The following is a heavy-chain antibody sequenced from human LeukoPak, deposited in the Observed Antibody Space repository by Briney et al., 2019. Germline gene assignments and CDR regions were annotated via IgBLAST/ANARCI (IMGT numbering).Heavy chain of an antibody. CDR3: AKEGTLEVFDY. V-gene: IGHV3-30*02. Sequence: PGGSLRLSCAASGFIFSNYGIHWVRQAPGKGLEWVAFIGYDGNKKFYADSVKGRITILRDDSKNTVYLQMNSLRPDDTAVYYCAKEGTLEVFDYWGQGTLVTVSS. CDR2: IGYDGNKK. CDR1: GFIFSNYG. D-gene: IGHD1-1*01. J-gene: IGHJ4*02.